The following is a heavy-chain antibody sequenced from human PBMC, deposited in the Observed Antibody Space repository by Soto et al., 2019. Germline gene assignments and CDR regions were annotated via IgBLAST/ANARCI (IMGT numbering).Heavy chain of an antibody. CDR2: IYRGGRT. D-gene: IGHD3-16*02. CDR3: ARDLGRDDYVWGTYRYTVEAFDY. J-gene: IGHJ4*02. CDR1: GFTFSSNY. V-gene: IGHV3-66*01. Sequence: GGSLRLSCAASGFTFSSNYMSWVRQAPGKGLEWVSVIYRGGRTYDAESVMGGFSISRDKSKNTLYLQMNSLRAEDTAVYYCARDLGRDDYVWGTYRYTVEAFDYWGQGT.